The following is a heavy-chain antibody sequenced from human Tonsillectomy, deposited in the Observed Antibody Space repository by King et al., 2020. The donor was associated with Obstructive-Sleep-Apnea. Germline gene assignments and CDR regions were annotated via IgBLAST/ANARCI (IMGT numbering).Heavy chain of an antibody. D-gene: IGHD3-3*01. J-gene: IGHJ6*02. Sequence: VQLVESGGGLVQPGRSLRLSCTASGFTFGDYAMSWFRQAPGKGLEWVGFIRSKPYGGTTEYAASVKGRFTISRDDSKSIAYLQMNSLKTEDTAVYYCTGDRRATFFGVVSPGNAYYYYAMDVWGQGTTVTVSS. CDR1: GFTFGDYA. CDR3: TGDRRATFFGVVSPGNAYYYYAMDV. CDR2: IRSKPYGGTT. V-gene: IGHV3-49*03.